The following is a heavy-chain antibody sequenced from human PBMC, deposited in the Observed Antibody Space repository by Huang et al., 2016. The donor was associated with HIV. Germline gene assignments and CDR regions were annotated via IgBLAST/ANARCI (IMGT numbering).Heavy chain of an antibody. D-gene: IGHD2-2*01. J-gene: IGHJ4*02. CDR2: INTNTGNP. CDR1: GYTFTSLV. CDR3: ARIYCSSTKCFGFDF. V-gene: IGHV7-4-1*02. Sequence: QVQLVQSGSELKKPGASVKVSCKASGYTFTSLVMSWVRQAPGQGLEWMGGINTNTGNPTYAQGFTGRFFFSLDTSVTTAYLQINSLEADDTAVYYCARIYCSSTKCFGFDFWGQGTLVTVSS.